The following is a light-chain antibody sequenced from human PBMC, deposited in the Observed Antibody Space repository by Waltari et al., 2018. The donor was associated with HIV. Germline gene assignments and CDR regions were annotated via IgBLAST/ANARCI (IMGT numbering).Light chain of an antibody. V-gene: IGKV1-9*01. J-gene: IGKJ2*01. CDR3: HQART. CDR2: AAS. CDR1: QGISTY. Sequence: DIQLTQSPSLLSASVGDRVTITCRASQGISTYLAWYQQKPGKAPKLLVYAASTLQSGVPSRFSGSASGTEFTLTISSLQPEDFATYYCHQARTFGQGTKLEI.